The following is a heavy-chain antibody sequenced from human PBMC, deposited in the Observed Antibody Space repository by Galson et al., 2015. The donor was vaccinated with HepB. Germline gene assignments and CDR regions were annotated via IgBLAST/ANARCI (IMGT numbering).Heavy chain of an antibody. Sequence: SVKVSCKASGYTFTSYGISWVRQAPGQGLEWMGWISAYNGNTNYAQKLQGRVTMTTDTSTSTAYMELRSLRSDDTAVYYCARATFYCSSTSCYASPNWFDPWGQGTLVTVSS. CDR2: ISAYNGNT. J-gene: IGHJ5*02. V-gene: IGHV1-18*01. CDR1: GYTFTSYG. D-gene: IGHD2-2*01. CDR3: ARATFYCSSTSCYASPNWFDP.